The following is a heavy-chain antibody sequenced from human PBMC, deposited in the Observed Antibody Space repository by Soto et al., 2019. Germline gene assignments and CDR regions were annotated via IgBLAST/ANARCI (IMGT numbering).Heavy chain of an antibody. CDR2: ISSSSSYI. Sequence: EVQLVESGGGLVKPGGSLRLSCAASGFTFSSYSMNWVRQAPGKGLEWVSSISSSSSYIYYADSVKGRFTISRDNAKNXLYLQMNSLRAGDTAVYYCARVFDSSGYYLGAFDIWGQGTMVTVSS. J-gene: IGHJ3*02. D-gene: IGHD3-22*01. V-gene: IGHV3-21*01. CDR1: GFTFSSYS. CDR3: ARVFDSSGYYLGAFDI.